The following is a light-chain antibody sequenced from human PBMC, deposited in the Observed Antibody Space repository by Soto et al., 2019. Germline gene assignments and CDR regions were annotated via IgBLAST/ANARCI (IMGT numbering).Light chain of an antibody. J-gene: IGKJ4*01. V-gene: IGKV3-11*01. CDR3: QQRTNWLT. CDR1: QSVSDY. CDR2: DTS. Sequence: EIVLTQSPATQSLSPGERATLSCRASQSVSDYIAWYQQKPGQAPRLLIYDTSNRATGVPARFSGSGSGTDFTLTISNLEPQDFAVYYCQQRTNWLTFGGGTKVEIK.